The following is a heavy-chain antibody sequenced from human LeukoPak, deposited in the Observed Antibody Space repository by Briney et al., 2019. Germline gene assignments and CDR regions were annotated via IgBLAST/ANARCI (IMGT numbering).Heavy chain of an antibody. D-gene: IGHD4/OR15-4a*01. J-gene: IGHJ4*02. CDR3: ARGRTSFDY. Sequence: SVTLSLTCTVSGGYISSYYWSWIRQPPGKGLEWIGYMSHSGSTNYSPSLKSRVTISLDTSKNQFSLKLTSVTAADTAVYYCARGRTSFDYWGQGTLVTVSS. CDR1: GGYISSYY. V-gene: IGHV4-59*01. CDR2: MSHSGST.